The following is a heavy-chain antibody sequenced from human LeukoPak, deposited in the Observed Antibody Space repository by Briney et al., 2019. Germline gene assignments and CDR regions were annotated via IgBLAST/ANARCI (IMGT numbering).Heavy chain of an antibody. CDR3: ARDRATVIGYYYYYYMDV. V-gene: IGHV1-2*06. D-gene: IGHD4-11*01. CDR2: LNPKSGDT. J-gene: IGHJ6*03. Sequence: ASVKVSCKASGYTFIDYYMHWVRQAPGNGLEWMGRLNPKSGDTIYAQKFQGRVTMTRDTSTSTVYMELSSLRSEDTAVYYCARDRATVIGYYYYYYMDVWGKGTTVTVSS. CDR1: GYTFIDYY.